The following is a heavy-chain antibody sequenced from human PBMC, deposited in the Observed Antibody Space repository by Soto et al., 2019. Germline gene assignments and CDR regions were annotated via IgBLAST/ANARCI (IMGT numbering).Heavy chain of an antibody. D-gene: IGHD5-18*01. CDR2: ISGSGDST. CDR1: GFTFSSYA. V-gene: IGHV3-23*01. CDR3: AKAPRGYRFVYFDY. J-gene: IGHJ4*02. Sequence: GGSLRLSCAASGFTFSSYAMSWVRQAPGKGLEWVSTISGSGDSTYFADSVKGRFTISRDISKDTLYLQMNSLRAEDTAVYYCAKAPRGYRFVYFDYWGQGTLVTVSS.